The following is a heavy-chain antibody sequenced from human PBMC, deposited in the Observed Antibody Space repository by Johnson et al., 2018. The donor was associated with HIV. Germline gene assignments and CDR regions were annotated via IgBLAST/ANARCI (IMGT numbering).Heavy chain of an antibody. D-gene: IGHD4-11*01. V-gene: IGHV3-7*05. CDR1: GFSVSSYW. Sequence: VQLVESGGNLVQPGGSLRLSCVASGFSVSSYWMSWVRQAPGTGLEWVANIQQDGREMYYVDSVKGRLTISRDNAKNSLYLQMRSLRVEDTAVYYCARETRDDAFDIWGQGTMVTVSS. J-gene: IGHJ3*02. CDR3: ARETRDDAFDI. CDR2: IQQDGREM.